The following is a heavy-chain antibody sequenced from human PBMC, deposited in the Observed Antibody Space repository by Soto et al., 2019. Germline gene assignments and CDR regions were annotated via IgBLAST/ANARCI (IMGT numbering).Heavy chain of an antibody. Sequence: SQTLSLTCDISGDRVSSSSVTWNWIRHSPSRGLEWLGRTYYRSKWYYDYAESVKSRITISPDTSRNQLSLQLNAVTSEDTAIYYCVRLIGNRWLDYWGQGTQVTAPQ. CDR2: TYYRSKWYY. D-gene: IGHD2-8*01. CDR3: VRLIGNRWLDY. CDR1: GDRVSSSSVT. V-gene: IGHV6-1*01. J-gene: IGHJ4*02.